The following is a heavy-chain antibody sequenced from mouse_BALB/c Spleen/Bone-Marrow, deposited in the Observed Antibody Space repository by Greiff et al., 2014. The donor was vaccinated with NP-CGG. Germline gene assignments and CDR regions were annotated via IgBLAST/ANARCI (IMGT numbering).Heavy chain of an antibody. V-gene: IGHV1-74*01. Sequence: QVKLMQSGAELVRPGALVKLSCKASGYTFTSYWLNWVKQRPEQGLEWIGRIDPYDSETHYNQKFKAKAILTADKSSSTAYMQQSSATSEDAADYYGARVDDWGQGTSVTVSS. J-gene: IGHJ4*01. CDR1: GYTFTSYW. CDR2: IDPYDSET. CDR3: ARVDD.